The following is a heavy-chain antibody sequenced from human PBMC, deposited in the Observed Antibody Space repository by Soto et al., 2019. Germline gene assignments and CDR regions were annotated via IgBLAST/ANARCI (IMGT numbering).Heavy chain of an antibody. Sequence: PSETLSLTCSVSGGSINSSSYFWGWVRQPPGKGLEGIGSIYYSGSTYYNPSLRSRVTISVDTSKNQFSLKLSSVTAADTAVFYCARHSSSGSRNWFDPWGQGTLVTVSS. V-gene: IGHV4-39*01. CDR3: ARHSSSGSRNWFDP. CDR2: IYYSGST. CDR1: GGSINSSSYF. J-gene: IGHJ5*02. D-gene: IGHD6-19*01.